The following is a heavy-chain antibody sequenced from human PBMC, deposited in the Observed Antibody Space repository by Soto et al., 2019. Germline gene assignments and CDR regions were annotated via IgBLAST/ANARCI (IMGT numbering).Heavy chain of an antibody. CDR1: GFSFNTYA. D-gene: IGHD6-25*01. J-gene: IGHJ4*02. Sequence: EVQLVESGGGLIQPGGSLRLSCEASGFSFNTYAMNWVGRAPGKGLEWISYISSSSSRIYYADSVKGRFTLSRDNAKNSLYLQMNSLRAEDTAVYYCASDPGIAAAGMDYWGQGTLVTVSS. CDR2: ISSSSSRI. CDR3: ASDPGIAAAGMDY. V-gene: IGHV3-48*03.